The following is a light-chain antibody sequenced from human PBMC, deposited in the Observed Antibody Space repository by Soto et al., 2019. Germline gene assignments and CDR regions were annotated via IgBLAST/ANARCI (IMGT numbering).Light chain of an antibody. CDR2: QAS. V-gene: IGKV1-5*03. J-gene: IGKJ1*01. Sequence: DIQMTQSPSTLSASVGDRVTITCRASQSINSWLAWYQQKPGKAPKLLIYQASNLESGVPSRFSGSGSGTEFTLTISSLQPDDFATYYCQQYNSYSTFGQGTKVEIK. CDR1: QSINSW. CDR3: QQYNSYST.